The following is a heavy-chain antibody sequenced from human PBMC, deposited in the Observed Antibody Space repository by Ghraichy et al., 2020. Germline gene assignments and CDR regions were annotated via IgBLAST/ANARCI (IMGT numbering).Heavy chain of an antibody. CDR1: GFTFSSYA. D-gene: IGHD4-17*01. CDR3: AKGPHGYGDSHYYYYYGMDV. Sequence: GGSLRLSCAASGFTFSSYAMSWVRQAPGKGLEWVSAISGSGGSTYYADSVKGRFTISRDNSKNTLYLQMNSLRAEDTAVYYCAKGPHGYGDSHYYYYYGMDVWGQGTTVTVSS. J-gene: IGHJ6*02. V-gene: IGHV3-23*01. CDR2: ISGSGGST.